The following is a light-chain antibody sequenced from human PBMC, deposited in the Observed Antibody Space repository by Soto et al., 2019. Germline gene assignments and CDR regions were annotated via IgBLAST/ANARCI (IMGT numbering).Light chain of an antibody. CDR2: EVS. CDR3: AAWDDSRVVEV. CDR1: SSDVGGYNY. J-gene: IGLJ1*01. Sequence: QSALTQPPSASGSPGQSVTISCTGTSSDVGGYNYVSWYQQHPGKAPKLMIYEVSKRPSGVPDRFSGSKSGTSASLAISGLRSEDEADYYCAAWDDSRVVEVFGTGTKVTVL. V-gene: IGLV2-8*01.